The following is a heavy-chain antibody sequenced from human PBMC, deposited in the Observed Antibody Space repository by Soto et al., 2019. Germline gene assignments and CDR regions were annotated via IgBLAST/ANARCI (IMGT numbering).Heavy chain of an antibody. CDR3: AHRVLRTVFGLVTTTAIYFYF. J-gene: IGHJ4*02. V-gene: IGHV2-5*02. Sequence: QITLNESGPTVVRPTETLTLTCRFSGFSLTTSGVGVGWIRQSPGKAPERLALIYWDDDKRYSASLKSRLTITKYNSKNQVVLTVSDLDPTDTATYYCAHRVLRTVFGLVTTTAIYFYFWGQGTPVAVSS. D-gene: IGHD3-3*01. CDR1: GFSLTTSGVG. CDR2: IYWDDDK.